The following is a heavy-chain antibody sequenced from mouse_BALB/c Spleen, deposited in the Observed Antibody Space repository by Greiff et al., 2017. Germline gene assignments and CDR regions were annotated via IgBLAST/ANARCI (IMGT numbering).Heavy chain of an antibody. D-gene: IGHD2-4*01. CDR3: ARSEDYGFAY. CDR2: ISYSGST. J-gene: IGHJ3*01. CDR1: GYSITSDYA. V-gene: IGHV3-2*02. Sequence: EVHLVESGPGLVKPSQSLSLTCTVTGYSITSDYAWNWIRQFPGNKLEWMGYISYSGSTSYNPSLKSRISITRDTSKNQFFLQLNSVTTEDTATYYCARSEDYGFAYWGQGTLVTVSA.